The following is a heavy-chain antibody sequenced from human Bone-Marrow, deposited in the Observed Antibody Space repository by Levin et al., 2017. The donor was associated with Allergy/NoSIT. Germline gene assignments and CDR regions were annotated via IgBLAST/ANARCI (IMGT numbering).Heavy chain of an antibody. V-gene: IGHV4-59*01. Sequence: PSETLSLTCTVSGGSISSYYWSWIRQPPGKGLEWIGYIYYSGSTNYNPSLKSRVTISVDTSKNQFSLKLSSVTAADTAVYYCAGVVPAAMRWGGVYFDYWGQGTLVTVSS. D-gene: IGHD2-2*01. CDR1: GGSISSYY. CDR2: IYYSGST. J-gene: IGHJ4*02. CDR3: AGVVPAAMRWGGVYFDY.